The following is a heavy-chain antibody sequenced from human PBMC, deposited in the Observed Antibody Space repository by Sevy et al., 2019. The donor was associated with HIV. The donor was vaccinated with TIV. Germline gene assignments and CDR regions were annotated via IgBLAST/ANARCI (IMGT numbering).Heavy chain of an antibody. J-gene: IGHJ4*02. D-gene: IGHD3-10*01. Sequence: LSLTCAASGFTFSNYWMSWVRQAPGKGPEWVAHINQDGSEKYYVDPVKGRFTVSRDNAKNSLYLQMNSLRDEDTAVYYCASAPYGSGSSYYFDYWGQGARVTVSS. CDR3: ASAPYGSGSSYYFDY. V-gene: IGHV3-7*01. CDR1: GFTFSNYW. CDR2: INQDGSEK.